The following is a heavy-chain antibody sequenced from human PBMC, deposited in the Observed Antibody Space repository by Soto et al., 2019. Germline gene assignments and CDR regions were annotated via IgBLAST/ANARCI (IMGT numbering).Heavy chain of an antibody. J-gene: IGHJ4*02. Sequence: ASETLSLTCAVSGGSISSGGYSWSWIRQPPGKGLEFIGYIYHSGSTYYNPSLKSRVTISVDRSKNQFSLKLSSVTAADTAVYYCARGQVVAAQHWGQGTLVTVSS. CDR3: ARGQVVAAQH. CDR1: GGSISSGGYS. D-gene: IGHD2-15*01. CDR2: IYHSGST. V-gene: IGHV4-30-2*01.